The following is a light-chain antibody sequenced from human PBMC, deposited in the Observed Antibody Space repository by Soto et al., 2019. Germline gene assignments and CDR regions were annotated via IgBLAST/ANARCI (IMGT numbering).Light chain of an antibody. J-gene: IGLJ2*01. CDR2: DVT. CDR3: TSYSSSTTHVV. CDR1: SSDIGGFNY. Sequence: QSALTQPASVSGSPGRSVTISCTGSSSDIGGFNYVSWYQHLPGRAPKLTIYDVTNRPSGISYRFSASKSGGTASLTISGLQAEDEGYYYCTSYSSSTTHVVFGGGTKLTVL. V-gene: IGLV2-14*03.